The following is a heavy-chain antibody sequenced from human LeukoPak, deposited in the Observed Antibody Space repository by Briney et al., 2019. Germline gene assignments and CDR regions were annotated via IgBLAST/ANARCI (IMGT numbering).Heavy chain of an antibody. D-gene: IGHD3-9*01. V-gene: IGHV4-59*12. CDR3: ARAPRDQLRYFDWLLYWDY. CDR2: IYYSGST. Sequence: PSETLSLTCTVSGGSISSYYWSWIRQPPGKGLEWIGYIYYSGSTNYNPSLKSRVTISVDTSKNQFSLKLSSVTAADTAVYYCARAPRDQLRYFDWLLYWDYWGQGTLVTVSS. J-gene: IGHJ4*02. CDR1: GGSISSYY.